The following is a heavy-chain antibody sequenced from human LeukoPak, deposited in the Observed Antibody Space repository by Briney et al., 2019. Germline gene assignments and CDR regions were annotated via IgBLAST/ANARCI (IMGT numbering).Heavy chain of an antibody. D-gene: IGHD3-22*01. CDR1: GGSFSGYY. CDR3: AGHSDYYDSSGYYYPLDY. V-gene: IGHV4-59*01. J-gene: IGHJ4*02. Sequence: VKPSETLSLTCAVYGGSFSGYYWSWIRQPPGKGLEWIGYIYYSGSTNYNPSLKSRVTISVDTSKNQFSLKLSSVTAADTAVYYCAGHSDYYDSSGYYYPLDYWGQGTLVTVSS. CDR2: IYYSGST.